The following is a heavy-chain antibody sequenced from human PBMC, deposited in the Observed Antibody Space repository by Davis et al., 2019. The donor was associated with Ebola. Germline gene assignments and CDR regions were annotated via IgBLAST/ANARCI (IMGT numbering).Heavy chain of an antibody. CDR3: ARHRPMSLGYRYFDF. Sequence: GESLKISCKASGYIFTSYWIVWVRQMPGKGLEWMGIIFPGDSDTRYSPSFQGQVSISVDKSISMAYLQWSSLKASDTAMYYCARHRPMSLGYRYFDFWGQGTLVTVSS. J-gene: IGHJ4*02. CDR2: IFPGDSDT. CDR1: GYIFTSYW. V-gene: IGHV5-51*01. D-gene: IGHD5-12*01.